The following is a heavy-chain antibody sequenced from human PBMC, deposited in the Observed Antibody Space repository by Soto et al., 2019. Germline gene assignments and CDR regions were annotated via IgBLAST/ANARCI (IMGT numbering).Heavy chain of an antibody. V-gene: IGHV4-31*03. CDR3: ARDMGGYGGNSGVWFDP. D-gene: IGHD4-17*01. Sequence: QVQLQESGPGLVKPSQTLSLTCTVSGGSISSGGYYWSWIRQHPGKGLEWIGYIYYSGSTYYNPSLQSRVTISVDTSKNQFSLKLSSVTAADTAVYYCARDMGGYGGNSGVWFDPWGQGTLVTVSS. CDR1: GGSISSGGYY. J-gene: IGHJ5*02. CDR2: IYYSGST.